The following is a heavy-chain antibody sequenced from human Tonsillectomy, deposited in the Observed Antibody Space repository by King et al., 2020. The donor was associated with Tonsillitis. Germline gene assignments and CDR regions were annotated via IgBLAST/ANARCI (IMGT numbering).Heavy chain of an antibody. J-gene: IGHJ4*02. Sequence: QLVQSGAQVKKPGASVKVSCKASGYTFTTYGLSWGRQAPGQGLEWIGWIRALNGNTNFAQKLQGRVTMTTDTSTSTAYMELRSLRSDDTAVYYCARAEGMTDPFDYWGQGTLVTVSS. CDR3: ARAEGMTDPFDY. CDR1: GYTFTTYG. CDR2: IRALNGNT. V-gene: IGHV1-18*01. D-gene: IGHD1-14*01.